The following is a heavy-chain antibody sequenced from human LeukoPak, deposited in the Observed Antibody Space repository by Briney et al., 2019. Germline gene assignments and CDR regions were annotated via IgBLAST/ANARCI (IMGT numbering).Heavy chain of an antibody. CDR3: ARQAIVVVVAAIPYNWFDP. CDR1: GFTFSSYI. V-gene: IGHV3-48*04. Sequence: GGSLRLSCAASGFTFSSYIMNWVRQAPGKGLEWVSYISSSSSTIYYADSVKGRFTISRDNAKNSLYLQMNSLRAEDTAMYYCARQAIVVVVAAIPYNWFDPWGQGTLVTVSS. D-gene: IGHD2-15*01. J-gene: IGHJ5*02. CDR2: ISSSSSTI.